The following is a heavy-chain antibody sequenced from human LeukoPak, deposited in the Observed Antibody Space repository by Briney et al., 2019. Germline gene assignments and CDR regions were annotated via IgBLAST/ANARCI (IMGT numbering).Heavy chain of an antibody. CDR3: ARGQVGDYRPSLLDY. Sequence: PSETLSLTCTVSGGSISSYYWSWIRQPPGKGLEWIGYIYYSGSTNYNPSLKSRVTISVDTSKNQFSLKLSSVTAADTAVYYCARGQVGDYRPSLLDYWGQGTLVTVSS. V-gene: IGHV4-59*12. CDR1: GGSISSYY. D-gene: IGHD4-17*01. CDR2: IYYSGST. J-gene: IGHJ4*02.